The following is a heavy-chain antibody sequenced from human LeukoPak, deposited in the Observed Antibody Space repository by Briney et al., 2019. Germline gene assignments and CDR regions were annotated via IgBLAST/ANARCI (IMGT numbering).Heavy chain of an antibody. J-gene: IGHJ4*02. CDR3: VKDIGPVASSPRFDY. CDR1: GFTFYDYA. CDR2: VIWEGVST. Sequence: GGSLRLSCAASGFTFYDYAVHWVRPAPGKGPEGVSLVIWEGVSTYYPDSVTGRFPISRDNNKISLYLQMNSLRLEDTALYYCVKDIGPVASSPRFDYWGQGTLVAVSS. D-gene: IGHD6-6*01. V-gene: IGHV3-43D*03.